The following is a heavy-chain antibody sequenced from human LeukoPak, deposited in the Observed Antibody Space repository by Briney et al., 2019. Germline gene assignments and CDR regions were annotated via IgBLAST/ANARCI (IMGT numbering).Heavy chain of an antibody. CDR2: ISGSGSTI. Sequence: GGSLRLSCAASGFTFSSFEMNWVRQAPGRGLEWVSYISGSGSTIDYADSVKGRFTTSRDNAKNSLFLQMNSLRAVDTAVYYCAREGRRLKLSTFDYWGQGTLVTVSS. CDR1: GFTFSSFE. D-gene: IGHD3-16*02. CDR3: AREGRRLKLSTFDY. J-gene: IGHJ4*02. V-gene: IGHV3-48*03.